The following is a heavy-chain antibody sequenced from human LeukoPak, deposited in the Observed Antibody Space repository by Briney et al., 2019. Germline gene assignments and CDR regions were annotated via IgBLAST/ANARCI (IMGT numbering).Heavy chain of an antibody. Sequence: GGSLRLSCAASGFTFSRYWMSWVRQAPGKGLEWVANIKQDGSEKYYVDSVRGRFTISRDSAKNSLYLQMNSLRAEDTAVYYCARGVSSSYLYYYYYYYMDVWGKGTTVTVSS. CDR2: IKQDGSEK. J-gene: IGHJ6*03. V-gene: IGHV3-7*01. CDR1: GFTFSRYW. CDR3: ARGVSSSYLYYYYYYYMDV. D-gene: IGHD6-6*01.